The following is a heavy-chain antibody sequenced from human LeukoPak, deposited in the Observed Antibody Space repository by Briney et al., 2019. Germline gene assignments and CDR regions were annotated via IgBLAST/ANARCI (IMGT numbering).Heavy chain of an antibody. D-gene: IGHD6-19*01. J-gene: IGHJ5*02. CDR3: ARDEGSSGWYGQNWFDP. Sequence: GGSLRLSCAASGFTFSSYSMNWVRQAPGKGLEWVSSISGSSSYIYYADSVKGRFTISRDNAKNSLHLQMNSLRAEDTAVYYCARDEGSSGWYGQNWFDPWGQGTLVTVSS. V-gene: IGHV3-21*01. CDR2: ISGSSSYI. CDR1: GFTFSSYS.